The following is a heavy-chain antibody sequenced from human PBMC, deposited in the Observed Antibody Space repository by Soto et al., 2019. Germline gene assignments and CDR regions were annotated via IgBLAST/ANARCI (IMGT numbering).Heavy chain of an antibody. CDR3: ARDPIWTCTWNYARLNDSDP. D-gene: IGHD1-7*01. CDR2: IDTSKGDT. Sequence: ASVEVSCKASGYNVTNNVIHCLRRAPRQTLEWMGWIDTSKGDTKDPQKFEGRVTLTRGTAASTVYMELNSLRSADTAVYYCARDPIWTCTWNYARLNDSDPWGQGTLVTVSS. CDR1: GYNVTNNV. J-gene: IGHJ5*02. V-gene: IGHV1-3*04.